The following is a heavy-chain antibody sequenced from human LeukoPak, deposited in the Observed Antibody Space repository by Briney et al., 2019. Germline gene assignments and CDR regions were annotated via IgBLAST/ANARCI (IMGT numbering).Heavy chain of an antibody. V-gene: IGHV1-2*02. CDR2: INPNSGGT. CDR1: GYTFTSYG. Sequence: ASVKVSCKASGYTFTSYGISWVRQAPGQGLEWMGWINPNSGGTNYAQKFQGRVTMTRDTSISTAYMELSRLRSDDTAVYYCARSRPGLHDAFDIWGQGTMVTVSS. CDR3: ARSRPGLHDAFDI. J-gene: IGHJ3*02. D-gene: IGHD1-14*01.